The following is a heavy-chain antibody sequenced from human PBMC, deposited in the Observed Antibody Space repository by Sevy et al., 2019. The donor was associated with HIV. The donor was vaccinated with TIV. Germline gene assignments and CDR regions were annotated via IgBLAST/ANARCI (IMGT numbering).Heavy chain of an antibody. CDR1: GYSFTSYW. D-gene: IGHD3-3*01. CDR3: ARHYQVPGEYDFWSGYPSPYYFDY. Sequence: GESLKISCKGSGYSFTSYWIGWVRQMPGKGLEWMGIIYPGDSDTRHSPSFQGQVTISADKSISTAYLQWSSLKASDTAMYYCARHYQVPGEYDFWSGYPSPYYFDYWGQGTLVTVSS. V-gene: IGHV5-51*01. CDR2: IYPGDSDT. J-gene: IGHJ4*02.